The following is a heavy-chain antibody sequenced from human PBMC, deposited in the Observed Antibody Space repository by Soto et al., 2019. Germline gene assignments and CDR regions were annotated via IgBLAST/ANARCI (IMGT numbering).Heavy chain of an antibody. J-gene: IGHJ5*02. Sequence: QVQLVQSGAEVKKPGASVKVSCKASGYTFINYYVHWVRQAPGQGLEWVGIIDPNDDYTFYAEKFQGRVTMTRDASTSTLFMYLTRLTSADTAIYFCARVGVKRAEDFSSVYYNWFDAWGQGTLVTVSS. CDR2: IDPNDDYT. D-gene: IGHD3-3*01. CDR3: ARVGVKRAEDFSSVYYNWFDA. V-gene: IGHV1-46*01. CDR1: GYTFINYY.